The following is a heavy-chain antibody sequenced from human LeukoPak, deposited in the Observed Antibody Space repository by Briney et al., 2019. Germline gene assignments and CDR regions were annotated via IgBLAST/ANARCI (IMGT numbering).Heavy chain of an antibody. CDR1: GFTFSSYS. J-gene: IGHJ1*01. CDR2: ISTSSSYI. D-gene: IGHD6-13*01. V-gene: IGHV3-21*01. CDR3: ARDLSLSIAAAGTKH. Sequence: GGSLRLSCAASGFTFSSYSMNWVRQAPGKGLEWVSFISTSSSYIHNADSVKGRFTISRDNAENSLYLQMNSLRAEDTAVYYCARDLSLSIAAAGTKHWGQGTLVTVSS.